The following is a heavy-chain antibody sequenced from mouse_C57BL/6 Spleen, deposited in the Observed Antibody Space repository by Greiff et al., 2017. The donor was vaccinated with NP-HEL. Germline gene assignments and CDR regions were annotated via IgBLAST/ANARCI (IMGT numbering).Heavy chain of an antibody. CDR3: ARNGPGSSGYFDV. D-gene: IGHD1-1*01. J-gene: IGHJ1*03. CDR2: ISNGGGST. V-gene: IGHV5-12*01. CDR1: GFTFSDYY. Sequence: EVMLVESGGGLVQPGGSLKLSCAASGFTFSDYYMYWVRQTPEKRLEWVAYISNGGGSTYYPDTVKGRFTISRDNAKNTLYLQMSRLKSEDTAMYYCARNGPGSSGYFDVWGTGTTVTVSS.